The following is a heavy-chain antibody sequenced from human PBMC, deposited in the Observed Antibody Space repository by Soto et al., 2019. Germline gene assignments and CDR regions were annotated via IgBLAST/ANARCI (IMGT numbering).Heavy chain of an antibody. CDR2: IIPIFGTA. V-gene: IGHV1-69*13. CDR3: ARDMRLYDYVWGSYRYISYYYYGMDV. CDR1: GGTFSSYA. D-gene: IGHD3-16*02. J-gene: IGHJ6*02. Sequence: GASVKVSCKASGGTFSSYAISRVRQAPGQGLEWMGGIIPIFGTANYAQKFQGRVTITADESTSTAYMELSSLRSEDTAVYYCARDMRLYDYVWGSYRYISYYYYGMDVWGQGTTVTVSS.